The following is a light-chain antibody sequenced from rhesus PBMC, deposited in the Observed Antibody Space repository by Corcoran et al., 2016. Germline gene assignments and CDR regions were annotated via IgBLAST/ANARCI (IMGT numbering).Light chain of an antibody. CDR1: QSVNSN. V-gene: IGKV3-35*01. CDR3: QQESNWPLT. CDR2: VTS. J-gene: IGKJ4*01. Sequence: EIVMTQSPATLSLSPGERATLSCRASQSVNSNLAWYQQKPGQPPRLPIYVTSHRATGIPERFSGSGAGTDLTLTISSLGPEDVGVDYCQQESNWPLTFGGGTKVEIK.